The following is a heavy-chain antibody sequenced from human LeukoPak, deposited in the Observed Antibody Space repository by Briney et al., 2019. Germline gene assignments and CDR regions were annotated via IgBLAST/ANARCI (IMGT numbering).Heavy chain of an antibody. D-gene: IGHD5-24*01. CDR3: ARVGEMATISSDY. V-gene: IGHV4-38-2*02. CDR1: GYSISSGYY. Sequence: SETLSLTCTVSGYSISSGYYWGWIRQPPGKGLEWIGSIYHSGSTYYNPSLKSRVTISVDTSKNQFSLKLSSVTAADTAVYYCARVGEMATISSDYWGQGTLVTVSS. J-gene: IGHJ4*02. CDR2: IYHSGST.